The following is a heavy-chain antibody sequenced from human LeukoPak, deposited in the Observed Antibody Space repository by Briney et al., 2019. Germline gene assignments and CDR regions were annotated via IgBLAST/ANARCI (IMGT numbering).Heavy chain of an antibody. J-gene: IGHJ4*02. CDR1: GGSITSYY. CDR3: ARSYDSTNFDY. V-gene: IGHV4-59*12. Sequence: PSETLSLTCSVSGGSITSYYWSWIRQPPGKGLEWIGYIYYSGSTNYNPSLKSRVTISVDKSKNQLSLKLSSVTAADTAVYYCARSYDSTNFDYRGQGTLVTVSS. CDR2: IYYSGST. D-gene: IGHD3-22*01.